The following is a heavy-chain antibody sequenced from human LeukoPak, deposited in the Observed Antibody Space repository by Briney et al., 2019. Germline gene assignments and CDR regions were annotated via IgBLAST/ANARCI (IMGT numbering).Heavy chain of an antibody. J-gene: IGHJ4*02. Sequence: GGSLRLSCAASGFTFSSYSMNWVRQAPGKWLEWVSYISRSSSTIYYADSVKGRFTISRDNAKNSVYLQMNSLRAEDTAVYYCARDPYSSSSFDYWGQGTLVTVSS. CDR2: ISRSSSTI. D-gene: IGHD6-6*01. CDR3: ARDPYSSSSFDY. V-gene: IGHV3-48*01. CDR1: GFTFSSYS.